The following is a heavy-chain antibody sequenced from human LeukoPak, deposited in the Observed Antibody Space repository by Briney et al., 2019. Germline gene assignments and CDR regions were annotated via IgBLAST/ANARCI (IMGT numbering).Heavy chain of an antibody. Sequence: PSETLSLTCDVSGGSFSGYYWGWIRQPPGKGLEWIGSVYYSGSTYYNPSLKSRVTISIDTSKNQFSLNLSSVTAADTAVYYCASGGWYGYYFDYWGQGTLVTVSS. CDR3: ASGGWYGYYFDY. CDR2: VYYSGST. CDR1: GGSFSGYY. V-gene: IGHV4-39*01. D-gene: IGHD6-19*01. J-gene: IGHJ4*02.